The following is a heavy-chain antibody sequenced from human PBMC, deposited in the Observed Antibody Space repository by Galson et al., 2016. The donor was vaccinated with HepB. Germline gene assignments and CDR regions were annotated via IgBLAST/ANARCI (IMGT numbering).Heavy chain of an antibody. D-gene: IGHD3-10*01. CDR1: GFTFSFYD. J-gene: IGHJ6*04. CDR2: IGTAPGDT. CDR3: VRGKSLWTTPWNYGLDA. V-gene: IGHV3-13*01. Sequence: SLRLSCAASGFTFSFYDMHWVRQVTGKGLEWIPAIGTAPGDTYYSTSVKGRFTISRDNAKNSLFLHMSSLRAGDTAVYYCVRGKSLWTTPWNYGLDAWGKGTTVTVSS.